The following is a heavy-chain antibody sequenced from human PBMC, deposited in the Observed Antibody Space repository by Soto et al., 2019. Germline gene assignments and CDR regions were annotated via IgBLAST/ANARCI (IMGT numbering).Heavy chain of an antibody. V-gene: IGHV3-30-3*01. CDR3: ARGRIQLWLDY. CDR2: ISYDGSNK. D-gene: IGHD5-18*01. Sequence: QVQLVESGGGVVQAGRSLRLSCAASGFTFISYAMHWVRQAPGKELEWVAVISYDGSNKYYADSVKGRFTISRDKSTNPLYLQMNSLRAEDTAVYYCARGRIQLWLDYWGQGTLVTVSS. CDR1: GFTFISYA. J-gene: IGHJ4*02.